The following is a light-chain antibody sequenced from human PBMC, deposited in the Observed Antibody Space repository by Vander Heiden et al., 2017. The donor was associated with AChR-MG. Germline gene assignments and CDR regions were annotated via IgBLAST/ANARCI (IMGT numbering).Light chain of an antibody. Sequence: EIQMTQSPSSLSASEGDRVTITCRASLSIINYLNWYQQKPVKAPKLLIYAASSLQSGVPSRFSDSGSGTDFTLTISSLQPEDFATYYCQQSAITPYTFGQRTKLAIK. CDR1: LSIINY. CDR2: AAS. V-gene: IGKV1-39*01. J-gene: IGKJ2*01. CDR3: QQSAITPYT.